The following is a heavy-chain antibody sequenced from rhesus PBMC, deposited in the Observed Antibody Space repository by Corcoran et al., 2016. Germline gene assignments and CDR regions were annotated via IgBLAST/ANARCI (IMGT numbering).Heavy chain of an antibody. V-gene: IGHV3S5*01. CDR3: AKDWGY. CDR1: GLPGRSFG. CDR2: IRGGGDST. J-gene: IGHJ4*01. Sequence: VQLVETGGCLVQPGGSWKLSCAASGLPGRSFGWPWVRQAQGKGREWVSAIRGGGDSTFYADSVKGRFTISRDNSKNTRSLQMNSLRAEDTAVYYCAKDWGYWGQGVLVTVSS. D-gene: IGHD3-34*01.